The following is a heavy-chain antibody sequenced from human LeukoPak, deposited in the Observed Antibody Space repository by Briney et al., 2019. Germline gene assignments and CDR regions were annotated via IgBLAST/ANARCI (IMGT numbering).Heavy chain of an antibody. CDR2: IHHGGST. Sequence: SQTLSLTCTVSGDSDSSGDYYYTWTRQPPGKGLEWIGYIHHGGSTYYTPSLKSRVTISLDRSKNQFSLKLSSVTVADTAFYYCARGTRRNWFDPWGQGTLVTVSS. J-gene: IGHJ5*02. CDR1: GDSDSSGDYY. CDR3: ARGTRRNWFDP. V-gene: IGHV4-30-2*01. D-gene: IGHD3/OR15-3a*01.